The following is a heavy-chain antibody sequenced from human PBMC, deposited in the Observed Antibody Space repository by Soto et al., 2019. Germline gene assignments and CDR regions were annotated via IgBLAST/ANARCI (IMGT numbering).Heavy chain of an antibody. J-gene: IGHJ6*02. CDR2: IHDSGST. V-gene: IGHV4-4*02. CDR3: AKEGYYYMDV. Sequence: SETLSLTCAVSGGYITSANWWSWVRQPPGKGLEWIGKIHDSGSTNNNPSLKSRVTVSVDKSKNQVSLRLTSVTAADTAVYYCAKEGYYYMDVWGQGTTVTVSS. CDR1: GGYITSANW.